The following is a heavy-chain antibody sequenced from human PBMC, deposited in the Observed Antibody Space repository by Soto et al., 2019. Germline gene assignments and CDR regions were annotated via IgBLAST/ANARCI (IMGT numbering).Heavy chain of an antibody. Sequence: EVQLVESGGGLVQPGGSLRLSCAASGFTFSSYWMHWVRQAPGKGLVWVSRINSDGSSTSYADSVKGRFTISRDNAKNTLYLKMNSLRAEDTAVYYCARDYGDYPPADYWGQGTLVTVSS. CDR1: GFTFSSYW. CDR2: INSDGSST. J-gene: IGHJ4*02. V-gene: IGHV3-74*01. D-gene: IGHD4-17*01. CDR3: ARDYGDYPPADY.